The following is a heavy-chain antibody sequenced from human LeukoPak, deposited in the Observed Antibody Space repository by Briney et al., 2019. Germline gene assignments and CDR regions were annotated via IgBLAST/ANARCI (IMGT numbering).Heavy chain of an antibody. D-gene: IGHD2-2*01. CDR1: GGSFSDYY. CDR2: INHSGST. Sequence: SETLSLTCAVYGGSFSDYYWTWIRQPPGKGLEWIGEINHSGSTNYNPSLKSRATISVDTSKKQFFLRLSSVTAADTAVYYCAGAQSDIVVVPGAAYYYYYGMDVWGQETTVTVSS. V-gene: IGHV4-34*01. CDR3: AGAQSDIVVVPGAAYYYYYGMDV. J-gene: IGHJ6*02.